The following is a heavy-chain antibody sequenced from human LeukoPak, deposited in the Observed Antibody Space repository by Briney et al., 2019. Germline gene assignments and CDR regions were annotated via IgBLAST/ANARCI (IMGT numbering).Heavy chain of an antibody. J-gene: IGHJ4*02. Sequence: GGSLRLSCSASGFTISTYGMSWVRQAPGKGLEWVSSISGGTTYYADSVKGRFTISRDNSKNTVSLQMNSLRAEGTAVYYCAKSVYHSGNYWGQGTLVTVSS. V-gene: IGHV3-23*01. CDR1: GFTISTYG. CDR3: AKSVYHSGNY. D-gene: IGHD3-10*01. CDR2: ISGGTT.